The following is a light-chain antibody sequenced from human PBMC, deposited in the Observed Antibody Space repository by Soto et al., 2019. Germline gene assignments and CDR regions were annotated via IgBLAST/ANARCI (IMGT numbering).Light chain of an antibody. CDR3: MQDLQTPLP. Sequence: DIVMTQSPLSLPVTPGEPASISCRSSQSLLHSNGYNYLDWYLQKPGQSPQLLIYLGSNRASGVPDRFSGSGSGTDFTMKISRVEAEDVGVYYCMQDLQTPLPLGGGTKVEIK. V-gene: IGKV2-28*01. CDR2: LGS. CDR1: QSLLHSNGYNY. J-gene: IGKJ4*01.